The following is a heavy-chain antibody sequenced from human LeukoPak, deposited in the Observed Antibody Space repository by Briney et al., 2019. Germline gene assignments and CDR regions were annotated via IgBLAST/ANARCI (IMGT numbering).Heavy chain of an antibody. J-gene: IGHJ5*02. CDR2: ISGSGGST. CDR1: GFTFNSYA. CDR3: AKDSSYDILTGYYPPPNDWFDP. Sequence: GGSLRLSCAASGFTFNSYAMSWVRQAPGKGLEWVSAISGSGGSTYYADSVKGRFTISRDNSKNTLYLQMNSLRAEDTAVYYCAKDSSYDILTGYYPPPNDWFDPWGQGTLVTVSS. D-gene: IGHD3-9*01. V-gene: IGHV3-23*01.